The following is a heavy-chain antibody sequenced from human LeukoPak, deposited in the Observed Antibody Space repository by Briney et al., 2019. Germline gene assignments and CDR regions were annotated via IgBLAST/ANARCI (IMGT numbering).Heavy chain of an antibody. Sequence: PGGSLRLSCAASGFTFSSYGMHWVRQAPGKGLEWVAFIRYDGSNKYYADSVKVRFTISRDNSKNTLYLQMNSLRAEDTAVYYCAKVEYGGNSSFYYYYYYMDVWGKGTTVTVSS. V-gene: IGHV3-30*02. J-gene: IGHJ6*03. D-gene: IGHD4-23*01. CDR1: GFTFSSYG. CDR2: IRYDGSNK. CDR3: AKVEYGGNSSFYYYYYYMDV.